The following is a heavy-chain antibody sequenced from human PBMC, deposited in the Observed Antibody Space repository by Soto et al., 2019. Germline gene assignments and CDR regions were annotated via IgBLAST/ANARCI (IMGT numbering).Heavy chain of an antibody. CDR2: MNPDSGNT. D-gene: IGHD5-18*01. CDR3: AKGRRDTNLDGLMAYYFGY. J-gene: IGHJ4*02. V-gene: IGHV1-8*01. Sequence: QVQLVQSGAEVKKPGASVKVSCKASGYIFTSYDINWGRQATGQGREWMGWMNPDSGNTGYAQKFQGRVTMTRNTAIATAYMEMSSLRSEDTAVYYCAKGRRDTNLDGLMAYYFGYWGQGTLVTVSS. CDR1: GYIFTSYD.